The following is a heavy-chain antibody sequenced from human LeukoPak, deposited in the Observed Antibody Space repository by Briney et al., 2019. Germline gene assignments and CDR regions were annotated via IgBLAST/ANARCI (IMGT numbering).Heavy chain of an antibody. Sequence: HPGGSLRLSCAASGFTFSSYWMSWVRQAPGKGLEWVANIKQDGSEKYYVDSVKGRFTISRDNAKNSLYLQMNSLRAEDTAVYYCARSGYDFWSGYGNYYYYYMDVWGKGTTVTVSS. CDR3: ARSGYDFWSGYGNYYYYYMDV. V-gene: IGHV3-7*01. CDR2: IKQDGSEK. J-gene: IGHJ6*03. D-gene: IGHD3-3*01. CDR1: GFTFSSYW.